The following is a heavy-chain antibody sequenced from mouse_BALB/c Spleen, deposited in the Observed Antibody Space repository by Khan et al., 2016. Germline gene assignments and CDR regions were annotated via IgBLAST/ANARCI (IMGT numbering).Heavy chain of an antibody. CDR3: MGYGNYEYFDV. Sequence: EVQLLETGGGLVQPGGSRGLSCEGSGFTFSGFWMSWVRQTPGKTLERIGDINSDGSAINYAPSTKDRFTIFRDNDKSTLYLQMSNVRSADKATCYCMGYGNYEYFDVWGAGTTVTVSS. CDR2: INSDGSAI. J-gene: IGHJ1*01. D-gene: IGHD2-1*01. CDR1: GFTFSGFW. V-gene: IGHV11-2*02.